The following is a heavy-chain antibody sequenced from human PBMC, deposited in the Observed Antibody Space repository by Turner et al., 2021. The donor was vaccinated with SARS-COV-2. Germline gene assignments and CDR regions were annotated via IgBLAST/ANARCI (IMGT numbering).Heavy chain of an antibody. J-gene: IGHJ4*02. CDR2: VTNAA. Sequence: DVQLVESGGGLVQPGESLRLSCAVSGFTIRGSAVHWVRQAPGKGLEWVGRVTNAASYATSLQGRFFISRDDPQNTVFLQMNNLQIEDSAIYHCTIPFNSVGHSVDYWGQGILVTVSS. D-gene: IGHD2-15*01. CDR1: GFTIRGSA. CDR3: TIPFNSVGHSVDY. V-gene: IGHV3-73*01.